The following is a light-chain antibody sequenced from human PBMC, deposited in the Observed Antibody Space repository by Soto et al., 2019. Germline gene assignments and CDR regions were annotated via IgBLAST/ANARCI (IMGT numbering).Light chain of an antibody. CDR1: SSNIGSNT. J-gene: IGLJ3*02. CDR2: SND. CDR3: AAWDDSLNVWM. Sequence: QSVLTQPPSASGTPGQRVTISCSGSSSNIGSNTVNWYQQLPGTAPKLLVFSNDQRPSGVPDRFSGSKSGTSVSLAISGLQSEDEADYYCAAWDDSLNVWMFGGGTKLTVL. V-gene: IGLV1-44*01.